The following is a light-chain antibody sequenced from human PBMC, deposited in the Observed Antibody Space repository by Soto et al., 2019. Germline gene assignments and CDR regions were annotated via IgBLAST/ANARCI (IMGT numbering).Light chain of an antibody. CDR1: SSDVGGFNY. CDR2: EVS. J-gene: IGLJ2*01. Sequence: QSALTQPPSASGSPGQSVTISCTGTSSDVGGFNYVSWYQQHPGKAPKLMIYEVSKRPSGVPGRFSGSKSGNTASLTVSGLQAEYEADYFCSSYTGTNNWKVFGGGTKLTVL. CDR3: SSYTGTNNWKV. V-gene: IGLV2-8*01.